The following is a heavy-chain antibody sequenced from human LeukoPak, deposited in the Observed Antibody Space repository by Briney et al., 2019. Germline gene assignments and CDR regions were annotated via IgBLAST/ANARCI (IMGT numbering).Heavy chain of an antibody. J-gene: IGHJ3*02. CDR3: AKDTSYSSSGLEAFDI. V-gene: IGHV3-23*01. Sequence: GGSLRLSCAASGFTFSSYAMSWVRQAPGKGLEWVSAISGSGGSTYYADSVKGRFTISRDNSKNTLYLQMNSLRAEDTAVYYCAKDTSYSSSGLEAFDIWGQGTMVTVSS. D-gene: IGHD6-13*01. CDR1: GFTFSSYA. CDR2: ISGSGGST.